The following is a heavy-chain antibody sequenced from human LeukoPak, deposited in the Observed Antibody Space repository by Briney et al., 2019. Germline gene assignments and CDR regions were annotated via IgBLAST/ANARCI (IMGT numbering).Heavy chain of an antibody. CDR1: GFTFSSYG. Sequence: PGGSLRLSCAASGFTFSSYGMHWVRQAPGKGLEWVAVISYDGSNTYYADSVKGRFTISRDNSKNMLYLQMNSLRAEDTAVYYCAKPYYYGSRSYMDYWGQGTVVTVSS. CDR2: ISYDGSNT. D-gene: IGHD3-10*01. CDR3: AKPYYYGSRSYMDY. V-gene: IGHV3-30*18. J-gene: IGHJ4*02.